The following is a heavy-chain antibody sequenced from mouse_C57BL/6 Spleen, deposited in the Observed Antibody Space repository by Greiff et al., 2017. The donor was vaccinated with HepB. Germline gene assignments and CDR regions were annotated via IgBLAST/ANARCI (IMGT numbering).Heavy chain of an antibody. Sequence: EVQLQQSGPELVKPGASVKISCKASGYTFTDYYMNWVKQSHGKSLEWIGDINPNNGGTSYNQKFKGKATLTVDKSSSTAYMELRSLTSEDSAVYYCARPGSNPFAYWGQGTLVTVSA. CDR1: GYTFTDYY. J-gene: IGHJ3*01. CDR3: ARPGSNPFAY. D-gene: IGHD1-1*01. CDR2: INPNNGGT. V-gene: IGHV1-26*01.